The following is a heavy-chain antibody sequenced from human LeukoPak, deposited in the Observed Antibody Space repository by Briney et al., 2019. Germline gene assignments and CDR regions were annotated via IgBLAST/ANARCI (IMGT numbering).Heavy chain of an antibody. D-gene: IGHD5-18*01. V-gene: IGHV1-46*01. Sequence: PSVTVSCKASGYTFSNYYIHWVRQAPGQGLEWMGVINPSGGSRSYAQKFQGRLTVTRDTSTSTGYMELSSLRSEDTAVYYCAREIVPIQLHLWGSAFDYWGQGTRVTVSS. CDR3: AREIVPIQLHLWGSAFDY. CDR2: INPSGGSR. J-gene: IGHJ4*02. CDR1: GYTFSNYY.